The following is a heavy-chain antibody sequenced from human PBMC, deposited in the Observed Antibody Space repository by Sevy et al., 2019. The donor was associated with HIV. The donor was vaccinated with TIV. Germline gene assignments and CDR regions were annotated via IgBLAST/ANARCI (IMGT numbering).Heavy chain of an antibody. V-gene: IGHV4-59*08. J-gene: IGHJ4*02. CDR2: FYYSGST. Sequence: SETLSLTCTVSGGSISTYYWSWIRQPPGKGLEWIGYFYYSGSTNYNPSLKSPVTISVDTSKNQFSLKLNSVTAADTAVYYCARQHYFDYWGQGTLVTVSS. CDR3: ARQHYFDY. CDR1: GGSISTYY.